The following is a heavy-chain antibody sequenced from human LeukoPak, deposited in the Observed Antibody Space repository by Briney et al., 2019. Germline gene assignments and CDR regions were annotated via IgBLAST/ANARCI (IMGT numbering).Heavy chain of an antibody. V-gene: IGHV1-2*02. CDR1: GYTSTGHY. D-gene: IGHD3/OR15-3a*01. CDR3: ASVDSGTAYLRHDY. CDR2: INPNTSVT. Sequence: ASVNVSCKASGYTSTGHYVHWLRQAPGQGLEWMGWINPNTSVTNYAQKFQGRVTLTRDTSTSTAYMELSWLRSDDTAIYYCASVDSGTAYLRHDYWGQGTLVTVSS. J-gene: IGHJ4*02.